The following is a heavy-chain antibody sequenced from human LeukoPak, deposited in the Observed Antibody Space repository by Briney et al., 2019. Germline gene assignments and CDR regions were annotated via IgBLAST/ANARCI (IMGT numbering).Heavy chain of an antibody. D-gene: IGHD6-13*01. CDR3: ARGPYSRVDY. V-gene: IGHV3-30*04. J-gene: IGHJ4*02. CDR1: GFTFSSYA. CDR2: ISYDGSNK. Sequence: GGSLRLSCAASGFTFSSYAMHWVRQAPGKGLEWVAVISYDGSNKYYADSVKGRFTISRDNSKNTLYLRMNSLRAEDTAVYYCARGPYSRVDYWGQGTLVTVSS.